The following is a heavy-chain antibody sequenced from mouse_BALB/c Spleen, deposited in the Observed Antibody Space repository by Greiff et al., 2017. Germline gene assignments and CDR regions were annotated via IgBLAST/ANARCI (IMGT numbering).Heavy chain of an antibody. Sequence: EVMLVESGGGLVKLGGSLKLSCAASGFTFSSYYMSWVRQTPEKRLELVAAINSNGGSTYYPDTVKGRFTISRDNAKNTLYLQMSSLKSEDTALYYCARYGNYEDAMDYWGQGTSVTVSS. D-gene: IGHD2-10*02. V-gene: IGHV5-6-2*01. CDR2: INSNGGST. CDR3: ARYGNYEDAMDY. CDR1: GFTFSSYY. J-gene: IGHJ4*01.